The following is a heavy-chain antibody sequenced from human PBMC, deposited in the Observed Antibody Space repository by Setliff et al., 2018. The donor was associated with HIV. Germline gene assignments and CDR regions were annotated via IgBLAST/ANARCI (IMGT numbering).Heavy chain of an antibody. CDR1: KFPLSDLWMYW. CDR3: ATIPWGLFDY. CDR2: INHDGSII. V-gene: IGHV3-74*03. D-gene: IGHD7-27*01. Sequence: PGGSLRLSCADAKFPLSDLWMYWMHWIRQVPGKGLMWVAAINHDGSIIKYADSVKGRFTISRDDAKNTVYLQMNSLRGDDTAVYYCATIPWGLFDYWGQGKLVTVPS. J-gene: IGHJ4*02.